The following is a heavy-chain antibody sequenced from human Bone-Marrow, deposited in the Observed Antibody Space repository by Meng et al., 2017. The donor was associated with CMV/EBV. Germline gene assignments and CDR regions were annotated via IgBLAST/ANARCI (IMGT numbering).Heavy chain of an antibody. CDR2: IYYSGTT. Sequence: SETLSLTCTVSGGSISSGGYYWNWIRQHPGKGLEWIGYIYYSGTTNYNPSLKSRVTISVDTSKNLFSPKLSSVTAADTAVYYRARHLRAYDTSGYYFTGDAVDIWGQGTMVTVSS. D-gene: IGHD3-22*01. CDR1: GGSISSGGYY. V-gene: IGHV4-61*08. CDR3: ARHLRAYDTSGYYFTGDAVDI. J-gene: IGHJ3*02.